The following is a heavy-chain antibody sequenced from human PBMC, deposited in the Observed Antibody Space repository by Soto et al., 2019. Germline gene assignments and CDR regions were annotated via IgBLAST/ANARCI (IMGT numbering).Heavy chain of an antibody. V-gene: IGHV1-18*01. CDR3: ARNILRYLLRSLQFDR. CDR2: ISAYNGNT. D-gene: IGHD3-9*01. J-gene: IGHJ5*02. Sequence: QVQLVQSGAEVKKPGASVKVSCKASGYTFTSYGISWVRQAPGQGLEWMGWISAYNGNTNYAQKLQGRVTITTDTSRRTAYWALRNLRSDDTAVYYCARNILRYLLRSLQFDRWCKGSLVPVSS. CDR1: GYTFTSYG.